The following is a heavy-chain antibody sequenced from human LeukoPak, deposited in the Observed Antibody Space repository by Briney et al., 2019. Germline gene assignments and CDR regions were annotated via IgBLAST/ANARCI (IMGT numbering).Heavy chain of an antibody. CDR1: GVAFSSDA. J-gene: IGHJ4*02. CDR3: AKGSYYDSSGSFYFDY. V-gene: IGHV3-23*01. Sequence: GGSLRLSCAASGVAFSSDAMSWVRQAPGKGLEWVSGISGSGDNTYYADSVKGRFTISRDNSKNTLYVQVNSLGTEDTAAYYCAKGSYYDSSGSFYFDYWGQGTLVTVSS. CDR2: ISGSGDNT. D-gene: IGHD3-22*01.